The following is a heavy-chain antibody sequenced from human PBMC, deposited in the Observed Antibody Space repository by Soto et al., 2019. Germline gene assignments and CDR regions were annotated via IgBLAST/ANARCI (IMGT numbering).Heavy chain of an antibody. J-gene: IGHJ5*02. D-gene: IGHD6-19*01. CDR2: IYYSGST. CDR3: ARQHSSGYSWFDP. Sequence: PSEILCLTYTVSGVSSISSSYYWGWIRQPPGKGLEWIGSIYYSGSTYYNPSLKSRVTISVDTSKNQFSLKLSSVTAADTAVYYCARQHSSGYSWFDPWGQGTLVTVSS. V-gene: IGHV4-39*01. CDR1: GVSSISSSYY.